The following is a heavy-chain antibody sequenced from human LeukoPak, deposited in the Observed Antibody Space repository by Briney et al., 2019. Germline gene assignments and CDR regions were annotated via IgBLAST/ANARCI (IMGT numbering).Heavy chain of an antibody. V-gene: IGHV3-30*02. Sequence: GGSLRLSCAASGFTFSSYGMHWVRQAPGKGLEWVAFIRYDGSNKYYADSVKGRFTVSRDNSKNTLYLQMNSLRAEDTAVYYCAKEFGGLYYYDSSGYFDYWGQGTLVTVSS. CDR3: AKEFGGLYYYDSSGYFDY. CDR2: IRYDGSNK. CDR1: GFTFSSYG. J-gene: IGHJ4*02. D-gene: IGHD3-22*01.